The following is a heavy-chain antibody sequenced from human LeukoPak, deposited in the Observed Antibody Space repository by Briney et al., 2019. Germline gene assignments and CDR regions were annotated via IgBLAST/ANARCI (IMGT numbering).Heavy chain of an antibody. Sequence: ASGKVSCKAAGYTFTSYGFSWVRQAPGQGLEWMGWIRAYTGNTNYAQKLQGRVTMTTDTSTSTAYMELRSLRSDDTAVYYCARARVSNPGIAVAYTDYYYYYMDVWGKGTTVTVSS. J-gene: IGHJ6*03. CDR2: IRAYTGNT. V-gene: IGHV1-18*01. D-gene: IGHD6-19*01. CDR3: ARARVSNPGIAVAYTDYYYYYMDV. CDR1: GYTFTSYG.